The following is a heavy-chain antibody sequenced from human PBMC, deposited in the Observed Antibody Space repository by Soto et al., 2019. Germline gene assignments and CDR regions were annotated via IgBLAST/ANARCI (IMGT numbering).Heavy chain of an antibody. V-gene: IGHV1-69*13. D-gene: IGHD4-4*01. J-gene: IGHJ4*02. Sequence: SVKVSCNASGGTFSSYAMSWVRQRPGQGLEWMGGIMPIIGTANYAQKFQGRVTITADESTSTAYMELSSLRSEDTAVYYCARDPAFNYVLDYWGQGTLVTVSS. CDR3: ARDPAFNYVLDY. CDR2: IMPIIGTA. CDR1: GGTFSSYA.